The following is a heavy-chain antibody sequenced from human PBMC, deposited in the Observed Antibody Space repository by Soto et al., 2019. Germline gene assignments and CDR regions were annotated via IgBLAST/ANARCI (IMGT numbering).Heavy chain of an antibody. CDR3: ARQFDYDTSGYYYAY. CDR1: GGTFNKYA. J-gene: IGHJ4*02. D-gene: IGHD3-22*01. Sequence: SVKVSCKASGGTFNKYAIDWVRQAPGQGLEWMGGIIPLFGTANYAQKFQGRVTITADKATSTAYMELSSLRSEDTAVYYCARQFDYDTSGYYYAYWGQGTLVTVSS. CDR2: IIPLFGTA. V-gene: IGHV1-69*06.